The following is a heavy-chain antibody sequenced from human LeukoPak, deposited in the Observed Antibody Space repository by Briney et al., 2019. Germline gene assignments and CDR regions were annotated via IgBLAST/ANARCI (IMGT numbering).Heavy chain of an antibody. CDR3: ARDQSSGGVDY. CDR1: GFTVSSNH. D-gene: IGHD3-10*01. CDR2: IYSGGSA. J-gene: IGHJ4*02. Sequence: GGSLRLSCAASGFTVSSNHMNWVRQAPGKGLEWVSVIYSGGSAYYADSVKGRFTLSRQNSKNTLYLQMNSLRAEDTAVYYCARDQSSGGVDYWGQGTLVTVSS. V-gene: IGHV3-53*04.